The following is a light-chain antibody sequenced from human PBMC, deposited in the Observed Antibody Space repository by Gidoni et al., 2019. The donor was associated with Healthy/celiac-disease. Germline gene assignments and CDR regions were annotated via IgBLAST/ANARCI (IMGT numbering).Light chain of an antibody. CDR2: DAS. CDR3: QKRSNWPPLT. CDR1: QSVSSY. V-gene: IGKV3-11*02. J-gene: IGKJ4*01. Sequence: EIVFTQSPDTLSLSPGERATLSCRASQSVSSYLAWYQQKTGQAPRLLIYDASNRATGIPPRFSGSGSGRDFTLTISSLEPEDFAVYYCQKRSNWPPLTFGGGTKVEIK.